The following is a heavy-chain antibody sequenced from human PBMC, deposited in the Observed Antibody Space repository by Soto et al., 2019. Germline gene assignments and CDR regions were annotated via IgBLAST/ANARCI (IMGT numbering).Heavy chain of an antibody. CDR1: GGSFIGYY. D-gene: IGHD2-2*01. V-gene: IGHV4-34*01. CDR2: INHSGST. J-gene: IGHJ5*02. Sequence: ASETLCLTCAVDGGSFIGYYWSWIRKTTGKGLEWIGEINHSGSTNYNPSLKSRVTISVDTSKNQFSLKLSSVTAADTAVYYCARRRGHCSSTSCPRGVNWFDPWGQGTLVTVSS. CDR3: ARRRGHCSSTSCPRGVNWFDP.